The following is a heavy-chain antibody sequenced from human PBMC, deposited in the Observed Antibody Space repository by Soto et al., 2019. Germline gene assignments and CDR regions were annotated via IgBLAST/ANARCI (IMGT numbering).Heavy chain of an antibody. Sequence: PGGSLRLSCAASAFTFKNYAMTWVRQVPGHGLEWVSSIDVTGGSATYADFVNGHFTISRDNSRDTLSLQMNSLRVEATAIYYCAKQFLAYYDFWSGHQDGSYFDYWGQGIQVTVSS. V-gene: IGHV3-23*01. CDR3: AKQFLAYYDFWSGHQDGSYFDY. D-gene: IGHD3-3*01. J-gene: IGHJ4*02. CDR2: IDVTGGSA. CDR1: AFTFKNYA.